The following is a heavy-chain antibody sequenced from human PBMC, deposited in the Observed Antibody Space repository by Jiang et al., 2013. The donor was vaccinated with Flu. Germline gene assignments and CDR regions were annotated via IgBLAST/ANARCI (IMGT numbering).Heavy chain of an antibody. CDR2: ISSSSSYT. J-gene: IGHJ3*02. V-gene: IGHV3-11*05. CDR3: ARAGTSAAFDI. CDR1: GFTFSDYY. Sequence: CAASGFTFSDYYMSWIRQAPGKGLEWVSYISSSSSYTNYADSVKGRFTISRDNAKNSLYLQMNSLRAEDTAVYYCARAGTSAAFDIWGQGTMVTVSS. D-gene: IGHD1-14*01.